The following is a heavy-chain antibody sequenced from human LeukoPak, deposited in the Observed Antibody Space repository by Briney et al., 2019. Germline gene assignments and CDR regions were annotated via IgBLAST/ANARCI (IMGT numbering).Heavy chain of an antibody. CDR1: GFTFSDYS. Sequence: GGSLRLSCAASGFTFSDYSMNWVRQAPGKGLGWISYIGIDSGNTNYADSVKGRFTISGDKAKNPLYLQMNSLRVEDTAVYYCARDYKYAFDNWGQGTLVTVSS. V-gene: IGHV3-48*01. CDR3: ARDYKYAFDN. J-gene: IGHJ4*02. CDR2: IGIDSGNT. D-gene: IGHD5-24*01.